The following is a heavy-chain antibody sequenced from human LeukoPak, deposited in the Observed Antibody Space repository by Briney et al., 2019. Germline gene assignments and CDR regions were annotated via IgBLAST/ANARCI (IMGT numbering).Heavy chain of an antibody. CDR2: INPSGGST. CDR3: ARNNVEMATMGSLGRSDNYGMDV. CDR1: GGTFSSYA. V-gene: IGHV1-46*01. Sequence: GASVKVSCKASGGTFSSYAISWVRQAPGQGLEWMGIINPSGGSTSYAQKFQGRVTMTRDTSTSTVYMELSSLRSEDTAVYYCARNNVEMATMGSLGRSDNYGMDVWGQGTTVTVSS. D-gene: IGHD5-24*01. J-gene: IGHJ6*02.